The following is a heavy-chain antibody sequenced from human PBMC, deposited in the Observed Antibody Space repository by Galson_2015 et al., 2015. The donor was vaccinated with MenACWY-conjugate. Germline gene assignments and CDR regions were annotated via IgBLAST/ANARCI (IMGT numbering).Heavy chain of an antibody. J-gene: IGHJ6*02. CDR3: ARDRRFSSRGVVTSSRMDV. Sequence: RLSCAASGLTVSSNYMSWVRQAPGMGLAWVSIIYSGGNTYYADSVKGRFTISRDNSKNTLYLQMNSLRAEDTAVYYCARDRRFSSRGVVTSSRMDVWGQGTTVTVSS. V-gene: IGHV3-53*01. D-gene: IGHD3-10*01. CDR2: IYSGGNT. CDR1: GLTVSSNY.